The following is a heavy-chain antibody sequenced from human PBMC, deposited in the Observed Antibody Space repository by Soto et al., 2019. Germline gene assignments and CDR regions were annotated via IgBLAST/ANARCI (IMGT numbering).Heavy chain of an antibody. CDR2: ISWDGGST. J-gene: IGHJ6*02. Sequence: GSLRLSCAASGFTFDDYTMHWVRQAPGKGLEWVSLISWDGGSTYYADSVNGRFTISRDNSKNSLYLQMNSLRTEDTALYYCAKDMPRFLEWYGMDVWGQGTTVTVSS. CDR1: GFTFDDYT. D-gene: IGHD3-3*01. V-gene: IGHV3-43*01. CDR3: AKDMPRFLEWYGMDV.